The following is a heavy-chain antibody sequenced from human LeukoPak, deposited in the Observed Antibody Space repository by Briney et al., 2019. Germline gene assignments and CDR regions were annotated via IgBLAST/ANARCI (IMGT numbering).Heavy chain of an antibody. CDR2: ISGSGGST. CDR3: ARLNGEVDY. Sequence: GGSLRLSCAASGFTFSSYAMSWVRQAPGKGLEWVSAISGSGGSTYYADSVKGRFTISRDNAKNSLYLQMNSLRAEDTAVYYCARLNGEVDYWGQGALVTVSS. D-gene: IGHD4-17*01. V-gene: IGHV3-23*01. J-gene: IGHJ4*02. CDR1: GFTFSSYA.